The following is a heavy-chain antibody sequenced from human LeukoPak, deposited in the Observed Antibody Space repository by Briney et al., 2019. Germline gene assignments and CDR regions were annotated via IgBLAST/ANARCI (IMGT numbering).Heavy chain of an antibody. CDR3: ARGNKGVANDY. J-gene: IGHJ4*02. Sequence: ASVKVSCKASGYTFTDYHIHWVRQAPGQGLEWMGRINPNIGDTKYVQKFQGRVTMTRDTSISTAYMELSRPRSDDAAVYYCARGNKGVANDYWGQGTLVTVSS. V-gene: IGHV1-2*02. CDR1: GYTFTDYH. CDR2: INPNIGDT.